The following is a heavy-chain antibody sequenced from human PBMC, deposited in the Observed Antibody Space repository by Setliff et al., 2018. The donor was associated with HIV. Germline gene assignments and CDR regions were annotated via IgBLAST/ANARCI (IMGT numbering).Heavy chain of an antibody. CDR2: INPNSGGT. Sequence: ASVKVSCKASGYTFTGYYMHWVRQAPGQGLEWMGWINPNSGGTTYAQKFQGWVTMTRDTSISTAYMELSRLRSDDTAVYYCARSTVTTDYYYYMDVWGKGTTVTVSS. CDR3: ARSTVTTDYYYYMDV. CDR1: GYTFTGYY. V-gene: IGHV1-2*04. J-gene: IGHJ6*03. D-gene: IGHD4-17*01.